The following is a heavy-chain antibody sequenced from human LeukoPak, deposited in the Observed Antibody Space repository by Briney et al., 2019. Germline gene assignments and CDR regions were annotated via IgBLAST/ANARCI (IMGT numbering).Heavy chain of an antibody. V-gene: IGHV3-33*01. D-gene: IGHD2-8*01. CDR1: GFTFTNYG. Sequence: GGSLRLSCAASGFTFTNYGLVWVRQAPGKGLDWVATIWYDGSKRYYGDAVKGRFSISRDDYRETVHLHMNSLRAEDTALYYCARDLCTTTTCLDSWGQGTMVTVSS. CDR3: ARDLCTTTTCLDS. CDR2: IWYDGSKR. J-gene: IGHJ4*02.